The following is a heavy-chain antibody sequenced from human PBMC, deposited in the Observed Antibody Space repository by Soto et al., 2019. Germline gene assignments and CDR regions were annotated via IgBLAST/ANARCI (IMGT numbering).Heavy chain of an antibody. CDR1: GGSISSGGYS. Sequence: SETLSLTCAFSGGSISSGGYSWSWIRQPPGKGLEWIGYIYHSGSTYYNPSLKSRVTISVDTSKNQFSLKLSSVTVADTAVYYCARDPAPWGQGALVTVSS. J-gene: IGHJ5*02. CDR2: IYHSGST. V-gene: IGHV4-30-2*05. CDR3: ARDPAP.